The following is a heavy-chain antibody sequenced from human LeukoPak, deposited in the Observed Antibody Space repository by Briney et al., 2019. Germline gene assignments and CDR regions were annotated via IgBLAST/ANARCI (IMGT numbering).Heavy chain of an antibody. J-gene: IGHJ4*02. D-gene: IGHD2-2*01. CDR2: ISTSSSTI. Sequence: GGSLRLSCAASGFTFSSYSMNWVRQAPGKGLEWVSYISTSSSTIYYADSVKGRFTISRDNAKNSLYLQMNSLRAEDTAVYYCAREFEGVSSTSCYDYWGQGTLVTVSS. V-gene: IGHV3-48*04. CDR1: GFTFSSYS. CDR3: AREFEGVSSTSCYDY.